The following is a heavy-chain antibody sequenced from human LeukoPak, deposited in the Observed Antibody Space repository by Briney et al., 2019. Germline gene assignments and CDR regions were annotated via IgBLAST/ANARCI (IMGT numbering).Heavy chain of an antibody. CDR2: ISSSSSTI. V-gene: IGHV3-48*01. D-gene: IGHD5-18*01. CDR1: GFTFSNYG. Sequence: GGSLRLSCAASGFTFSNYGMTWVRQAPGKGLEWVSYISSSSSTIYYADSVKGRFTISRDNAKNSLYLQLNSLRAEDTAVYYCARARSSYGYGDAFDIWGQGTMVTVSS. J-gene: IGHJ3*02. CDR3: ARARSSYGYGDAFDI.